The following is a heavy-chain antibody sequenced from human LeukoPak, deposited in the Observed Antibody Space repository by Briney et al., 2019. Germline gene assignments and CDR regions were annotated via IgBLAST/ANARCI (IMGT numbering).Heavy chain of an antibody. CDR1: GFTFSTYA. V-gene: IGHV3-30*04. CDR3: ARAKIASPVIYYYMYV. J-gene: IGHJ6*03. D-gene: IGHD3-22*01. CDR2: ISYDGSNK. Sequence: GGSLRLSCAASGFTFSTYAMHWVRQAPGKGLEWVAVISYDGSNKYYADSVKGRFTISRDNSKNTLFLQMNSLRAEDTAVYYCARAKIASPVIYYYMYVWGKGTTVTVSS.